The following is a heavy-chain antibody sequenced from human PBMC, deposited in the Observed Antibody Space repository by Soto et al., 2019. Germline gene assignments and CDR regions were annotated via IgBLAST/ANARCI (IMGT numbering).Heavy chain of an antibody. CDR2: ISSSSSYI. D-gene: IGHD6-13*01. J-gene: IGHJ3*02. V-gene: IGHV3-21*01. CDR1: GFTFSSYS. Sequence: PGGSLRLSCAASGFTFSSYSMNWVRQDPGKGLEWVSSISSSSSYIYYADSVKGRFTISRDNAKNSLYLQMNSLRAEDTAVYYCARVGLYSSSWYGAFDIWGQGTMVTVSS. CDR3: ARVGLYSSSWYGAFDI.